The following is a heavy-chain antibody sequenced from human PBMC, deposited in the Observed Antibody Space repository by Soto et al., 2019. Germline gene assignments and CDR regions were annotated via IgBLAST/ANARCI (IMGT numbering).Heavy chain of an antibody. J-gene: IGHJ4*02. CDR3: ARDFYDSSGYYPIAY. CDR1: GFTFSSYG. V-gene: IGHV3-33*01. CDR2: IWSDGGNK. D-gene: IGHD3-22*01. Sequence: VQLLESGGGLVQPGGSLRLSCAASGFTFSSYGMHWVRQAPGKGLEWVAVIWSDGGNKYYADSVMGRFTISRDNSKNTLYLQMSSLRAEDTAVYYCARDFYDSSGYYPIAYWGQGTLVTVSS.